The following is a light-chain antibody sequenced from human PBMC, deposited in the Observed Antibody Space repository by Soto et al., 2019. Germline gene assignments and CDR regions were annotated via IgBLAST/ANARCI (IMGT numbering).Light chain of an antibody. CDR2: DAS. J-gene: IGKJ1*01. CDR1: QDINNY. Sequence: DIQMTQSPSSLSASVGDRVTITCQASQDINNYLNWYQQKPGKAPTLLIYDASNLETGAPSRFSGSGSRTYFTFRISSLQPEDIATYYCQQYENLPWTFGQGTKVEVK. CDR3: QQYENLPWT. V-gene: IGKV1-33*01.